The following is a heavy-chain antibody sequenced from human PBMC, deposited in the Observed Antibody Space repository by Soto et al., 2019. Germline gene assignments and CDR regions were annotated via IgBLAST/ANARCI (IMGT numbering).Heavy chain of an antibody. CDR2: ISAYNGNT. Sequence: QVQLVQSGAEVKKPGASVKVSCKASGYTFTSYGISWVRQAPGQGLEWMGWISAYNGNTNYAQKLQGRVTMTTDTPTSTANMELRSLRSDDTAVYYCARELIVGATPPHYFDYWGQGTLVTVSS. J-gene: IGHJ4*02. CDR3: ARELIVGATPPHYFDY. D-gene: IGHD1-26*01. V-gene: IGHV1-18*01. CDR1: GYTFTSYG.